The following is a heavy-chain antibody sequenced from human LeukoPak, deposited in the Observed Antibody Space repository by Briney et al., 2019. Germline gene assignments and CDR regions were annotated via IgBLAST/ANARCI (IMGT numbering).Heavy chain of an antibody. D-gene: IGHD3-10*01. Sequence: GASVKVSCKASGYTFTGYYMHWVRQAPGQGLEWMGWINPNSGGTNYAQKFQGRVTMTRDTSTSTAYMELSRLRSDDTAVYYCARVGNRMVRGVIHNWFDPWGQGTLVTVSS. V-gene: IGHV1-2*02. CDR3: ARVGNRMVRGVIHNWFDP. CDR2: INPNSGGT. J-gene: IGHJ5*02. CDR1: GYTFTGYY.